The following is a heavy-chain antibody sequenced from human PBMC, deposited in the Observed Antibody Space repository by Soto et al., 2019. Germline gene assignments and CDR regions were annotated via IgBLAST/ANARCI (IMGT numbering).Heavy chain of an antibody. Sequence: AASVKVSFKASGYTFTSYAMHWVRQAPGQRLEWMGWINAGNGNTKYSQKFQGRVTITRDTSASTAYMELSSLRSEDTAVYYCARSIVVVTALDYWGQGTLVTVSS. CDR2: INAGNGNT. J-gene: IGHJ4*02. D-gene: IGHD2-21*02. CDR3: ARSIVVVTALDY. V-gene: IGHV1-3*01. CDR1: GYTFTSYA.